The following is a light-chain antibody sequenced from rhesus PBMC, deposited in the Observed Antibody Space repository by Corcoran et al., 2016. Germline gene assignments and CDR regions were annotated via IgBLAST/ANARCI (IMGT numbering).Light chain of an antibody. V-gene: IGKV1-28*03. CDR3: LQHNSYPLT. J-gene: IGKJ4*01. CDR2: AAS. CDR1: QAISSS. Sequence: DIQMTQSPSSLSASIGDTVTITCRASQAISSSLNWFQQKQGKAPKVLIYAASSLGSGVPSRFSGSGSGTDFTLTIRSLQPEDFAVYYCLQHNSYPLTFGGGTKVELK.